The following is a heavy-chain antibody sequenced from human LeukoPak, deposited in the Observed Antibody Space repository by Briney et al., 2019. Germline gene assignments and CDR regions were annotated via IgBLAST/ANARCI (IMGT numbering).Heavy chain of an antibody. CDR1: GFTFSSYS. CDR2: ISSSSSYI. V-gene: IGHV3-21*01. CDR3: ARDDVPMAYAWDV. Sequence: GGSLRLSCAASGFTFSSYSMNWVRQAPGKGLEWVSSISSSSSYIYYADSVKGRFTISRDNAKNSLYLQMNSLRAEDTAVYYCARDDVPMAYAWDVWGQGTTVTVSS. J-gene: IGHJ6*02. D-gene: IGHD2-8*01.